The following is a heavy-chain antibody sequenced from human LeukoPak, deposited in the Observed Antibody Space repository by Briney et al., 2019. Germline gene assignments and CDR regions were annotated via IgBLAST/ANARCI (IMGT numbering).Heavy chain of an antibody. CDR1: GGTFRDFA. D-gene: IGHD3-10*01. V-gene: IGHV1-69*05. J-gene: IGHJ4*02. Sequence: ASVKVSCKASGGTFRDFAVSWVRQAPGQGLEWMGGIVPIFDTPNYAQRFEDRVTITTDEATNTAYMELTGLRSEDTAVYYCASDIYGSQPSDYWGQGNLVIVSS. CDR2: IVPIFDTP. CDR3: ASDIYGSQPSDY.